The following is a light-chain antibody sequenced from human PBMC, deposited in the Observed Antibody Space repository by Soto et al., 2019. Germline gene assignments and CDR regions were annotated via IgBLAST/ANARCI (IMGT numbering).Light chain of an antibody. CDR2: ANN. Sequence: QSALTQPPSVSGTPGQTVTISCTGSSSTIGAGYDVHWYQQLPGTAPKLLVFANNNRPAGVPDRFSGAKSGTSAPLASTGLQAEDEATCYRQSYHPSITGVFGPGTKLTVL. CDR1: SSTIGAGYD. J-gene: IGLJ1*01. V-gene: IGLV1-40*01. CDR3: QSYHPSITGV.